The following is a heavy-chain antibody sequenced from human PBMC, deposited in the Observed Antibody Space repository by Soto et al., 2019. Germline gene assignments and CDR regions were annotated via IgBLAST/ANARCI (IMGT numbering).Heavy chain of an antibody. CDR1: GYTFTNYA. CDR3: AEDQGIPYCGGDCYSDWYFDL. CDR2: LNPGNGNT. Sequence: QVQLVQSGAEVKEPGASVKVSCRASGYTFTNYAIHWVRQAPGQRLEWMGWLNPGNGNTKYPQKFQGRVTITRDTSASTAYMFLRILSSEVTAVFICAEDQGIPYCGGDCYSDWYFDLWGLGTLFTVSS. J-gene: IGHJ2*01. V-gene: IGHV1-3*01. D-gene: IGHD2-21*01.